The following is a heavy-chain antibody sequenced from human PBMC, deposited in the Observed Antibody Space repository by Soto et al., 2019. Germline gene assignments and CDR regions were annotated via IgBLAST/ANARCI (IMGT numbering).Heavy chain of an antibody. CDR3: ARSNSGTYGAVDY. J-gene: IGHJ4*02. D-gene: IGHD1-26*01. V-gene: IGHV3-33*01. CDR1: GFTFSSYG. CDR2: IWYDGSNK. Sequence: QVQLVESGGGVVRPGRSLRLSCAASGFTFSSYGMHWVRQAPGKGLEWVAVIWYDGSNKYYADSVKGRFTISRDNSKNTLYLQMNSLRAEDTAVYYCARSNSGTYGAVDYWGQGTLVTVSS.